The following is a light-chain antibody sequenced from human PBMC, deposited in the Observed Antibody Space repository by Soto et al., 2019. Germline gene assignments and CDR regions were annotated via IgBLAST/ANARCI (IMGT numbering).Light chain of an antibody. CDR1: QGISSY. Sequence: IQLTQSPSSLSASVGDRVAITCRASQGISSYLAWYQQKPGKAPQLLIYGTSTLHRGVPSRFSGSGSGTDFTLTISSLHPEDFATYYCQQLNPYPITFGQGTRLEIK. CDR2: GTS. V-gene: IGKV1-9*01. CDR3: QQLNPYPIT. J-gene: IGKJ5*01.